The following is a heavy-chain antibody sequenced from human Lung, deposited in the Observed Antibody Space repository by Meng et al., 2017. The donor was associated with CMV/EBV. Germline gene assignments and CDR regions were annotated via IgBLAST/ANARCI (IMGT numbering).Heavy chain of an antibody. CDR1: GFTFSSYS. D-gene: IGHD3-10*01. CDR3: ARDTLTMVRGVWVY. J-gene: IGHJ4*02. Sequence: GESXKISCAAPGFTFSSYSMNWVRQAPGKGLEWVSSISSSSSYIYYADSVKGRFTISRDNAKNSLYLQMNSLRAEDTAVYYCARDTLTMVRGVWVYWGQRTLVTVSS. V-gene: IGHV3-21*01. CDR2: ISSSSSYI.